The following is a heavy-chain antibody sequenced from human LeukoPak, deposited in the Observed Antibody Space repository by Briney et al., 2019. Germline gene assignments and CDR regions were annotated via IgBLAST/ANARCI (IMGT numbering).Heavy chain of an antibody. CDR2: IYYSGST. Sequence: PSETLSLTSIVSGGSISSYYWSWIRQPPGKGLEWIGYIYYSGSTNYNPSLKSRVTISVDTSKNQFSLKLSSVTTADTAVYYCARDQDYGDYGGYAFDIWGQGTMVTVSS. J-gene: IGHJ3*02. D-gene: IGHD4-17*01. CDR1: GGSISSYY. V-gene: IGHV4-59*01. CDR3: ARDQDYGDYGGYAFDI.